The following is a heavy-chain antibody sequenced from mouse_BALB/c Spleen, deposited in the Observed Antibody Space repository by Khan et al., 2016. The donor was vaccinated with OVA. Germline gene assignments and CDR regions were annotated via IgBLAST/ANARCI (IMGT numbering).Heavy chain of an antibody. V-gene: IGHV1S41*01. CDR2: IAPGSGRP. D-gene: IGHD1-1*01. CDR1: GYTFTRYW. J-gene: IGHJ4*01. Sequence: DLVKPGASVKLSCKASGYTFTRYWIKWIKQRPGQGLEWIGRIAPGSGRPYYNEMFKDKATLTVGTSCSTAYLHISSLSSEDAAVYFCARENYYCSSHYAMDYWGQGTSVTVSS. CDR3: ARENYYCSSHYAMDY.